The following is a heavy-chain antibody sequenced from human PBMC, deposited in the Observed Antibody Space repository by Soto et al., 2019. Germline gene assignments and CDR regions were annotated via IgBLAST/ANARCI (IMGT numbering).Heavy chain of an antibody. CDR3: ARSIAVAIDY. CDR2: IYYSGST. CDR1: GGSISSGDYY. J-gene: IGHJ4*02. Sequence: PSETLSLTCTVSGGSISSGDYYWSWIRQPPGKGLEWIGYIYYSGSTYDNPSLKSRVTISVDTSKNQSSLKLSSVTAADTAVYYCARSIAVAIDYWGQGTLVTVSS. D-gene: IGHD6-19*01. V-gene: IGHV4-30-4*01.